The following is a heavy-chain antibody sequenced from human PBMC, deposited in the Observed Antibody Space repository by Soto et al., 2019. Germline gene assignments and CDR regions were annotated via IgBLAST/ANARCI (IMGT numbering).Heavy chain of an antibody. CDR2: IYWDDDK. V-gene: IGHV2-5*02. CDR1: GFSLSTSRVG. CDR3: AHRRNYYDSSGYFPPWAFDI. J-gene: IGHJ3*02. D-gene: IGHD3-22*01. Sequence: SGPTPVNPTQTVTLTCTFFGFSLSTSRVGVGWIRQPPGKALEWLALIYWDDDKRYSPSLKSRLTITKDTSKNQVVLTMTNMDPVDTATYYCAHRRNYYDSSGYFPPWAFDIWGQGTMVTVSS.